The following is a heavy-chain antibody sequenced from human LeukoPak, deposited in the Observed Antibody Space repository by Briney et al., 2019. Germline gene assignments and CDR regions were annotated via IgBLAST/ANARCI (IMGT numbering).Heavy chain of an antibody. J-gene: IGHJ4*02. D-gene: IGHD5-24*01. CDR1: GFTFSSYS. CDR3: ARSDGLGY. Sequence: GESLRLSCAASGFTFSSYSMNWVRQAPGKGLEWVSYISSSSTTIYYADSVKGRFTISRDNAKNSLCLQMNSLRDEDTAVYYCARSDGLGYWGQGTLVTVSS. CDR2: ISSSSTTI. V-gene: IGHV3-48*02.